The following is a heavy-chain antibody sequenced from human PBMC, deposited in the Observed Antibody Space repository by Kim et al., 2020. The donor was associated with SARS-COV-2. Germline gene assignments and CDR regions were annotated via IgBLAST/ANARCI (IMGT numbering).Heavy chain of an antibody. D-gene: IGHD4-17*01. CDR3: ARDDGYGDYRGYYGMDV. Sequence: VKARFPISRDNSKNTLYLQMNSLGAEDTAVYYCARDDGYGDYRGYYGMDVWGQGTTVTVSS. V-gene: IGHV3-30*01. J-gene: IGHJ6*02.